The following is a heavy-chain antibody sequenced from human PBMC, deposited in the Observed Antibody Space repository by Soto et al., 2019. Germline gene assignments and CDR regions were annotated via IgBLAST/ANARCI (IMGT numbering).Heavy chain of an antibody. V-gene: IGHV4-4*07. J-gene: IGHJ4*02. CDR2: IYTGGST. CDR3: ARASVGPPGGGSWTMPFDI. CDR1: CGSISSYY. D-gene: IGHD2-15*01. Sequence: PSETLSLTCTVSCGSISSYYWSWIRQPAGKGLEWIGRIYTGGSTNYSPSLKSRVTMSVDTSKNQFSLRLTSVTAADTAVYYCARASVGPPGGGSWTMPFDIWGRGTLVTVSS.